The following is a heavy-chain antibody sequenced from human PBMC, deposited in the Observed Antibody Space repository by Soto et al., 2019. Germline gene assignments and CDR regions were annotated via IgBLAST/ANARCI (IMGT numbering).Heavy chain of an antibody. J-gene: IGHJ4*02. CDR2: INHSGST. CDR3: ARGRDILTGYYVSITTRYFDY. Sequence: PSETLSLTCAVYGGYFSGYYWSWIRQPPGKGLEWIGEINHSGSTNYNPSLKSRVTISVDTSKNQFSLKLSSVTAADTAVYYCARGRDILTGYYVSITTRYFDYWGQGTLVTVSS. V-gene: IGHV4-34*01. CDR1: GGYFSGYY. D-gene: IGHD3-9*01.